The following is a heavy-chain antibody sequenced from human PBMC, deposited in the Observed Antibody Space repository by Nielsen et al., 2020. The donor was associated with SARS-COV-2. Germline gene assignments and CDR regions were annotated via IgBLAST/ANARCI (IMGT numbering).Heavy chain of an antibody. CDR3: ASGGPGDHRDH. V-gene: IGHV3-11*06. D-gene: IGHD4-17*01. CDR2: ISSSSSYT. Sequence: GESLKISCAASGFTFSDYYMSWIRQAPGKGLEWVSYISSSSSYTNYADSVKGRFTISRDNAKNSLYLQMNSLRAEDTAVYYCASGGPGDHRDHWGQGTLVTVSS. CDR1: GFTFSDYY. J-gene: IGHJ4*02.